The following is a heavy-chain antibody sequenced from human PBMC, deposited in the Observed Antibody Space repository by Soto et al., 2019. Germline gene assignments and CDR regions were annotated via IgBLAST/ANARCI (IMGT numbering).Heavy chain of an antibody. CDR3: TASGSDAFVEY. J-gene: IGHJ4*02. CDR2: IRSKTNSYAT. D-gene: IGHD5-12*01. CDR1: GFTFSGSA. Sequence: PGGSLRLSCAASGFTFSGSAMHWVRHASGKGLEWVGRIRSKTNSYATAYAASVKGSFTISRDDSKNTAYLQLNSLKTEDTAVYYCTASGSDAFVEYWGQGTLVTVSS. V-gene: IGHV3-73*01.